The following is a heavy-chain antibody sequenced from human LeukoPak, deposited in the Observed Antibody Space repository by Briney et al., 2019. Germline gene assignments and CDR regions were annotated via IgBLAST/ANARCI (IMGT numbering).Heavy chain of an antibody. CDR3: ARGARAGYNLEPFDN. J-gene: IGHJ4*02. CDR2: IYNSGST. D-gene: IGHD5-24*01. Sequence: PSQTLSLTCTVSGGSISSGDYYWSWIRQPPGKGLEWIGYIYNSGSTKYNPSLKSRVTISVDTSKNQISLKLSSVTAADTAVYYCARGARAGYNLEPFDNWGQGTLVTVSS. CDR1: GGSISSGDYY. V-gene: IGHV4-61*09.